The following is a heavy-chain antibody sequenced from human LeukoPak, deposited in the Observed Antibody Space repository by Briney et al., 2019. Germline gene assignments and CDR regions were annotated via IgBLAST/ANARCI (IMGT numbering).Heavy chain of an antibody. CDR1: GGTFGSYA. V-gene: IGHV1-69*05. CDR3: ARDCRDGYNFEYFDY. D-gene: IGHD5-24*01. CDR2: IIPIFGTA. Sequence: ASVKVSCKASGGTFGSYAIRWVRQAPGQGLEWMGRIIPIFGTANYAQKFQGRVTITTDESTSTAYMELSSLRSEDTAVYYCARDCRDGYNFEYFDYWGQGTLVTVSS. J-gene: IGHJ4*02.